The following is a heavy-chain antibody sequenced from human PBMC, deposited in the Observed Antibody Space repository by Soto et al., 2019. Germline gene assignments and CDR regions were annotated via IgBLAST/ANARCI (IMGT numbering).Heavy chain of an antibody. J-gene: IGHJ4*02. D-gene: IGHD6-19*01. CDR3: AREVEESGWYDY. V-gene: IGHV4-30-4*01. Sequence: SETLSLTCTVSGGSISSGDYYWSWIRQPPGKGLEWIGYIYYSGSTYYNPSLKSRVTISADTSKNQFSLKLSSVTAADTAVYYCAREVEESGWYDYWGQETLVTVSS. CDR1: GGSISSGDYY. CDR2: IYYSGST.